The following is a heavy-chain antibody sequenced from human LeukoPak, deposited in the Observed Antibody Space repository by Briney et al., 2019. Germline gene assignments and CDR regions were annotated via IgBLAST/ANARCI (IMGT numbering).Heavy chain of an antibody. V-gene: IGHV3-21*01. Sequence: GGSLRLSCAASGFTFSSYSMNWVRQAPGKGLEWVSSISSSSSYIYYADSVKGRFAISRDNAKNSLYLQMNSLRAEDTAVYYCARGSGSNPFDYWGQGTLVTVSS. D-gene: IGHD6-19*01. J-gene: IGHJ4*02. CDR3: ARGSGSNPFDY. CDR2: ISSSSSYI. CDR1: GFTFSSYS.